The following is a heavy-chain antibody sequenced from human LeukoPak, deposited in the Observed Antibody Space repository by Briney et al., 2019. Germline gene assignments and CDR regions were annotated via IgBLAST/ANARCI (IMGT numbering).Heavy chain of an antibody. D-gene: IGHD3-10*01. CDR2: ISGGAGGA. CDR1: GFTFSSYA. Sequence: GGSLRLSCAASGFTFSSYAMNWVRQAPGKGLAWVSSISGGAGGASYADSVKGRFAMSRDNSKNTLYLQMNSLRAEDTAVYYCAKDGGYGSGSYYPDYWGQGTLVTVSS. CDR3: AKDGGYGSGSYYPDY. J-gene: IGHJ4*02. V-gene: IGHV3-23*01.